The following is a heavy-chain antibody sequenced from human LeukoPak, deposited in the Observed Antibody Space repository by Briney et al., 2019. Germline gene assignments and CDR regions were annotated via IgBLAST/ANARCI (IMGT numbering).Heavy chain of an antibody. Sequence: ASVKVSCKASGGTFSSYAISWVRQAPGQGLEWMGGIIPIFGTANYAQKFQGRVTITADESTSTAYMELSSLRSEDTAVYYCARGGHFTIFGVPQGWFDPWGQGTLVTVFS. J-gene: IGHJ5*02. V-gene: IGHV1-69*13. CDR1: GGTFSSYA. CDR2: IIPIFGTA. D-gene: IGHD3-3*01. CDR3: ARGGHFTIFGVPQGWFDP.